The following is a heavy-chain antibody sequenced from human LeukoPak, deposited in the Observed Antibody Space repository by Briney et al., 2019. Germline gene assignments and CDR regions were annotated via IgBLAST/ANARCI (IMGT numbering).Heavy chain of an antibody. V-gene: IGHV3-23*01. CDR2: ISGSGGSI. CDR3: AKGGDGYNYYFDY. Sequence: PGGSLRLSCAASGFTFSSSAMSWVRQVPGKGLEWVSGISGSGGSIRYADSVKGRFIISRDNSKNTLYLQMNSLRAEDTAVYYCAKGGDGYNYYFDYWGQETLVTVSS. J-gene: IGHJ4*02. D-gene: IGHD5-24*01. CDR1: GFTFSSSA.